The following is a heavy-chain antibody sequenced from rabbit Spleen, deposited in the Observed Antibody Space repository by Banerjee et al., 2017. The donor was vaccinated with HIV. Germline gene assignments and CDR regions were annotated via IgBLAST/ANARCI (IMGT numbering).Heavy chain of an antibody. D-gene: IGHD2-1*01. Sequence: QSLVEAGGDLLKPGASLIVPSSASGFSSGSNDYMCWVRQAPGKGLEWIACIYSGNGGYTYYETRATGRCTISKTASTTVTLQLTSMTVADMATYFCARDDHGGGLFYFDLWGQGTLVTVS. CDR1: GFSSGSNDY. J-gene: IGHJ4*01. CDR2: IYSGNGGYT. CDR3: ARDDHGGGLFYFDL. V-gene: IGHV1S40*01.